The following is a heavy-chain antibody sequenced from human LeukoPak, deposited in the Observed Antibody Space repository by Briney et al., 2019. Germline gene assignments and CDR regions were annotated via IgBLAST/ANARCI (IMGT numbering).Heavy chain of an antibody. Sequence: GGSLRLSCAASGFTFSSYWMSWVRQAPGKGLEWVANIKQDGSEKYYVDSVKGRFTISRDNAKNLLYLQMNSLRAEDTAVYYCASAFHQQALDYWGQGTLVTVSS. V-gene: IGHV3-7*01. CDR1: GFTFSSYW. D-gene: IGHD2-2*01. CDR3: ASAFHQQALDY. J-gene: IGHJ4*02. CDR2: IKQDGSEK.